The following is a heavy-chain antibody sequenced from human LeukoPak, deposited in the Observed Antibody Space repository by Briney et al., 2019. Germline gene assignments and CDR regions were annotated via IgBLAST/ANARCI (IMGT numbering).Heavy chain of an antibody. CDR1: GGSISGSTYY. V-gene: IGHV4-39*07. J-gene: IGHJ5*02. Sequence: SETLSLTCTVSGGSISGSTYYWGWIRQPPGKGLEWIGNIYQSGKVYHNPSLKSRVTISVDTSKNQFSLNLSSVTAADTAVYYCARGGLAVAATVVGIDPWGQGALVTVSS. CDR3: ARGGLAVAATVVGIDP. CDR2: IYQSGKV. D-gene: IGHD6-19*01.